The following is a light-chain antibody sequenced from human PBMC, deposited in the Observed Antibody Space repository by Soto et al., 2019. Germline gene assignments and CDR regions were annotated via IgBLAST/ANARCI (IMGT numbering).Light chain of an antibody. Sequence: SYVLTQPPSVSLAPGQTATITCGGNNIGSKSVHWYQQRPGQAPVLVVYDDRDRPSGIPGRFSGSNSGNTATLTISRVEAGDEADYYCQVWDSRSVIFGGGTKLTVL. CDR2: DDR. J-gene: IGLJ2*01. CDR1: NIGSKS. CDR3: QVWDSRSVI. V-gene: IGLV3-21*02.